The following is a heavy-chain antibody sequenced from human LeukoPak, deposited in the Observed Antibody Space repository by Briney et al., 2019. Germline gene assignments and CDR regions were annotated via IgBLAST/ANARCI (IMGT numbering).Heavy chain of an antibody. Sequence: SETLSLTCAVYGGSFSGYYWSWIRQPPGKGLEWIGEINHSGSTNYNPSLKSRVTISVDTSKNQFSLKLSSVTAADTAVYYCAKVRSSWYGLDYGGQGTLVTVSS. J-gene: IGHJ4*02. V-gene: IGHV4-34*01. CDR1: GGSFSGYY. D-gene: IGHD6-13*01. CDR3: AKVRSSWYGLDY. CDR2: INHSGST.